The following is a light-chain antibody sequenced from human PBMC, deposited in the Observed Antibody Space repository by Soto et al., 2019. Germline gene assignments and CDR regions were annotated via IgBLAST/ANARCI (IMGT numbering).Light chain of an antibody. CDR1: QSISSY. CDR2: AAS. J-gene: IGKJ1*01. V-gene: IGKV1-39*01. Sequence: DIQMTQSPSSLSASVGDRVTITCRASQSISSYLNWYQQKPGKAPKLLIYAASSLQSGVPSRFSCSGSGTDFTLTISSLQPEDFATYYCQHSYSTPGTFGQGTKVEIK. CDR3: QHSYSTPGT.